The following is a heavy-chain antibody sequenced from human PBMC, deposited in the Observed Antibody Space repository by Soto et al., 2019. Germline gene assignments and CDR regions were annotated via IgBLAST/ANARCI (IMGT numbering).Heavy chain of an antibody. J-gene: IGHJ1*01. Sequence: QVQLQESGPGLVKPSETLSLTCTVSGGSVISGTYYWSWIRQTPGKVLEWIGYIYYSGSTNYNPPPKRRVTTSIHTSKSQLSPIRSSLTAACPAKYYCARVGGHCDDIFTGHYPTTFHLWSQGTLVTVSS. D-gene: IGHD3-9*01. CDR1: GGSVISGTYY. CDR3: ARVGGHCDDIFTGHYPTTFHL. CDR2: IYYSGST. V-gene: IGHV4-61*01.